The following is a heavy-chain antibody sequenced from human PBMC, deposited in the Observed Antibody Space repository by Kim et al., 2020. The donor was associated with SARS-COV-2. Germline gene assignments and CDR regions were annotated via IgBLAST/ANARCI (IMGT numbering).Heavy chain of an antibody. CDR2: FDPEDDET. V-gene: IGHV1-24*01. Sequence: ASVKVSCKVSGYTLTELSMHWVRQAPGKGLEWMGGFDPEDDETIYAQKFQGRVTMTEDTSTDTAYMELSSLRSEDTAVYYCATGPSVYCSGGSCYSSSAYYYYYGMDVWGQETTVTVSS. CDR1: GYTLTELS. D-gene: IGHD2-15*01. J-gene: IGHJ6*02. CDR3: ATGPSVYCSGGSCYSSSAYYYYYGMDV.